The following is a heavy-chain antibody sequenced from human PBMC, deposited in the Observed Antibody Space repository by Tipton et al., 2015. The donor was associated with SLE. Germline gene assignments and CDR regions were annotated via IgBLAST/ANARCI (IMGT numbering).Heavy chain of an antibody. Sequence: SLRLSCAASGFTFSTYAMSWVRQAPGKGREGVSAIYSGGSSTYYADSVKGRFTISRDNSKNTLYLQMNSLRAEDTAVYYCAKDREAGGAFDIWGQGTMVTVSS. V-gene: IGHV3-23*03. CDR3: AKDREAGGAFDI. J-gene: IGHJ3*02. D-gene: IGHD3-10*01. CDR2: IYSGGSST. CDR1: GFTFSTYA.